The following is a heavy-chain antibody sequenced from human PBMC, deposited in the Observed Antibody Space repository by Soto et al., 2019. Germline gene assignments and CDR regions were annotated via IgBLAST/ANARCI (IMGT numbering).Heavy chain of an antibody. V-gene: IGHV3-23*01. CDR3: AKDRSGGSRVYGMDV. J-gene: IGHJ6*01. CDR1: GFTFSSYA. Sequence: HPGGSLRLSCAASGFTFSSYAMSWVRQAPGKGLEWVSAISTSGGSTYYADSVKGRFTISRDNSKNTLYLQMNSLRAEDTAVYYCAKDRSGGSRVYGMDVWGQGTTVTVSS. CDR2: ISTSGGST. D-gene: IGHD2-15*01.